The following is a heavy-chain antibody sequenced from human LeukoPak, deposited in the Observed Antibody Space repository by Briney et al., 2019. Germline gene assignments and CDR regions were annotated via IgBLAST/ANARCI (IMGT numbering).Heavy chain of an antibody. CDR1: GFTFSSYS. CDR2: ISSSSSYI. CDR3: ARSYCGGDCYHIDY. V-gene: IGHV3-21*01. Sequence: GGSLRLSCAASGFTFSSYSMNWVRQAPGKGLEWVSSISSSSSYIYYADSVKGRFTISRDNSKNRLYLQMNSLRAEDTAVYYCARSYCGGDCYHIDYWGQGTLVTVSS. D-gene: IGHD2-21*02. J-gene: IGHJ4*02.